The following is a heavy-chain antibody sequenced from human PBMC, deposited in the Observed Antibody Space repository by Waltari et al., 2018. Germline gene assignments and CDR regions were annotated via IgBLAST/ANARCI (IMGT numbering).Heavy chain of an antibody. D-gene: IGHD2-2*01. CDR3: ATDTSPPY. Sequence: QVQLVQSGAEVKKPGSSVTVSCNASGGTFGRFAISWVRQAAGEGLEWMGGIIPKIGASNYAQKFQGRVTITADDSTRIAYMEVSSLSFEDTAVYFCATDTSPPYWGQGTLVIVSS. CDR1: GGTFGRFA. J-gene: IGHJ4*02. CDR2: IIPKIGAS. V-gene: IGHV1-69*01.